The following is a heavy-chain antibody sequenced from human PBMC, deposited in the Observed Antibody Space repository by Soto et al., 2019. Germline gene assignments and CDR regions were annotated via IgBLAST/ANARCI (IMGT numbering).Heavy chain of an antibody. CDR3: TRDKGDQVAYGMDV. Sequence: EVQLVESGGGLVQPGGSLRLSCTASGFTLSSCEMNWVRQAPGKGLEWVSYINTGGVTIYADSVKGRFTIFRDNAQNSLLLQMNSLRVEDTAVYYCTRDKGDQVAYGMDVWGQGTPVTVSS. CDR1: GFTLSSCE. D-gene: IGHD3-16*01. J-gene: IGHJ6*02. CDR2: INTGGVT. V-gene: IGHV3-48*03.